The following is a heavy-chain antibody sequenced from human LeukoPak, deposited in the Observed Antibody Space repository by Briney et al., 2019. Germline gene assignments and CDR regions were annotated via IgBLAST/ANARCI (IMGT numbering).Heavy chain of an antibody. CDR1: GFTFTSYA. CDR3: ARDSDSSGHYYMDYFDY. CDR2: ISSSSRDI. V-gene: IGHV3-21*01. Sequence: GGSLRLSCAASGFTFTSYAMNWVRQAPGKGLEWVSSISSSSRDINYADSVKGRFTISRDNAWNPLYLQMNSLRAEDTAVYYCARDSDSSGHYYMDYFDYWGQGTTVTVSS. D-gene: IGHD3-22*01. J-gene: IGHJ4*03.